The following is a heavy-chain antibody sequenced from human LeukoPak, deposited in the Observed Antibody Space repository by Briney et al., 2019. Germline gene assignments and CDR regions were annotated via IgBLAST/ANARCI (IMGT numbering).Heavy chain of an antibody. CDR3: ARDVLGDVVVVAPGLSAFWYFDL. V-gene: IGHV3-53*01. D-gene: IGHD2-15*01. Sequence: GGSLRLSCAASGFTVSSNYMSWVRQAPGKGLEWVSVIYSGGSTYYADSVKGRFTISRDNSKNTLYLQMNSLRAEDTAVYYCARDVLGDVVVVAPGLSAFWYFDLWGRGTLVTVSS. J-gene: IGHJ2*01. CDR1: GFTVSSNY. CDR2: IYSGGST.